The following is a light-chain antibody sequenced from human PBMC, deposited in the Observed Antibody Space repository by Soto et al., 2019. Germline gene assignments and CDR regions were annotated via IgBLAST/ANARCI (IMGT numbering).Light chain of an antibody. CDR1: SSDVGGYKY. Sequence: QSALTQPASVSGSPGQSIAISCTGTSSDVGGYKYVSWYQQHPGKAPKLLIYDVSNRPSGVSDRFSGSKSGNTASLTISGLQSEDEADYYCSSYTSSSSYAFGTGTKVTVL. V-gene: IGLV2-14*01. J-gene: IGLJ1*01. CDR3: SSYTSSSSYA. CDR2: DVS.